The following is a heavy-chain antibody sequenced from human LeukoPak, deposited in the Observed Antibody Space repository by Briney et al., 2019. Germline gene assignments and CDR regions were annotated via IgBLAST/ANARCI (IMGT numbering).Heavy chain of an antibody. Sequence: SETLSLTCAVSGYSISSGYNWGWIRQPPGKGVGWSGSIYHSGSTYYNPSLKGRGTISIDTSKNQFSLKLSSVTAADTAVYYCAREGEVRQLDAFDIWGQGTMVTVSS. D-gene: IGHD6-13*01. CDR2: IYHSGST. J-gene: IGHJ3*02. CDR1: GYSISSGYN. CDR3: AREGEVRQLDAFDI. V-gene: IGHV4-38-2*02.